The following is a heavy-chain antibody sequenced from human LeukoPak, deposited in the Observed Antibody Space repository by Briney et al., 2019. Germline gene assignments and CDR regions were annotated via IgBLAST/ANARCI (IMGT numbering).Heavy chain of an antibody. Sequence: ASVKVSCKASGYTFTSYYMHWVRQAPGQGLEWMGWINPNSGGTNYAQKFQGRVTMTRDTSISTAYMELSRLRSDDTAVYYCARGDYYDSSGYRVFFDYWGQGTLVTVSS. CDR1: GYTFTSYY. V-gene: IGHV1-2*02. CDR3: ARGDYYDSSGYRVFFDY. CDR2: INPNSGGT. D-gene: IGHD3-22*01. J-gene: IGHJ4*02.